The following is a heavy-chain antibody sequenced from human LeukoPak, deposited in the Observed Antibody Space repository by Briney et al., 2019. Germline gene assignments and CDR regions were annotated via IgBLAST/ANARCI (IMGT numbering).Heavy chain of an antibody. D-gene: IGHD3-3*01. CDR3: AKECDYYDFWTPAAFDI. CDR2: ISYDGSNK. CDR1: GFTFSSYA. Sequence: GGSLRLSCAASGFTFSSYAMHWVRQAPGKGLEWVAVISYDGSNKYYADSVKGRFTISRDNTKNTLYLQMNSLRAEDTAVYYCAKECDYYDFWTPAAFDIWGQGTMVTVSS. V-gene: IGHV3-30*04. J-gene: IGHJ3*02.